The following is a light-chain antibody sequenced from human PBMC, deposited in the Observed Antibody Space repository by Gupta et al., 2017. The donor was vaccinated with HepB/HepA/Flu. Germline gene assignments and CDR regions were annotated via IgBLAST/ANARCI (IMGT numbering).Light chain of an antibody. J-gene: IGLJ3*02. CDR3: MIWHSSAWV. CDR1: SGINVGTYN. CDR2: YKSDSDK. V-gene: IGLV5-45*02. Sequence: QAVVTQPSSLSASPGASPSLTCTLRSGINVGTYNIYWYQQKPGSPPHYLLRYKSDSDKQQGSGVPSRFSGSKDASATAGILLISGLQSEDEADYYCMIWHSSAWVFGGGTKLTVL.